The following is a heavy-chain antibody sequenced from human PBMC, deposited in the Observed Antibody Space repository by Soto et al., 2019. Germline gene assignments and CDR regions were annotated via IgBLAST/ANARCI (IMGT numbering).Heavy chain of an antibody. CDR3: ARDSPMIVGYYFDY. D-gene: IGHD3-22*01. J-gene: IGHJ4*02. CDR2: ISYDGSNK. V-gene: IGHV3-30-3*01. CDR1: GFTFSSYA. Sequence: GGSLRLSCAASGFTFSSYAMHWVRQAPGKGLEWVAVISYDGSNKYYADSVKGRFTISRDNSKNTLYLQMNSLRAEDTAVYYCARDSPMIVGYYFDYWGQGTLVTVSS.